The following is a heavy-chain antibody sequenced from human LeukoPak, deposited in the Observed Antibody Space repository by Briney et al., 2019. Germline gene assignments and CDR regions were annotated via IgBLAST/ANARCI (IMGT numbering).Heavy chain of an antibody. D-gene: IGHD3-10*01. CDR2: INHSGST. J-gene: IGHJ4*02. CDR1: GGSFSGYY. V-gene: IGHV4-34*01. Sequence: SETLSLTCAVYGGSFSGYYWSWIRQPPGKGLEWIGEINHSGSTNYNPSLKSRVTISVDTSKNQFSLKLSSVTAADTAVYYCARHARWYYGSGSYRYFDYWGQGTLVTVSS. CDR3: ARHARWYYGSGSYRYFDY.